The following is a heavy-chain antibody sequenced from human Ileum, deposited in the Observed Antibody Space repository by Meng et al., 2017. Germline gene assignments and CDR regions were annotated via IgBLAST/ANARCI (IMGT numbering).Heavy chain of an antibody. CDR3: ARQWGYPIYGMDV. Sequence: GESLKISCKGSGYSFTSYWIGWVRQMPGKGLEWMGIIYPGDSDTSYSPSFQGQVTISTDKSISTAYLQWSSLKASDTAMYYCARQWGYPIYGMDVWGQGTTVTVSS. V-gene: IGHV5-51*01. CDR1: GYSFTSYW. D-gene: IGHD5-12*01. J-gene: IGHJ6*02. CDR2: IYPGDSDT.